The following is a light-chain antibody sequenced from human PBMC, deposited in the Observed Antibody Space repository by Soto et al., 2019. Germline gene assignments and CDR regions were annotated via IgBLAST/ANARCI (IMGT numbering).Light chain of an antibody. CDR2: EVS. CDR1: SSDVGSYNL. Sequence: QSALTQPPSVSGSPGQSITISCTGTSSDVGSYNLVSWYQQHPGKAPKLMIYEVSKLPSGVSNRFSGSKSGNTASLTISGLQAEDEADDYCCSYSGSSTLYVFGTGTKLTV. V-gene: IGLV2-23*02. CDR3: CSYSGSSTLYV. J-gene: IGLJ1*01.